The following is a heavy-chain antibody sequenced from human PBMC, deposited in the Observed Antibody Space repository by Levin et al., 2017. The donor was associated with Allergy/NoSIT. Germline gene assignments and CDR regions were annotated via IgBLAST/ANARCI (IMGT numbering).Heavy chain of an antibody. CDR1: GFTFSGYS. V-gene: IGHV3-64*01. CDR3: AREHGIQIWAGIDY. Sequence: GESLKISCAASGFTFSGYSLHWVRQAPGKGLEYVSSITSNGATTYYANSVKGRFTISRDNSKNTLYLQMGSLRPEDMAVYYCAREHGIQIWAGIDYWGQGTLVTVSS. CDR2: ITSNGATT. J-gene: IGHJ4*02. D-gene: IGHD5-18*01.